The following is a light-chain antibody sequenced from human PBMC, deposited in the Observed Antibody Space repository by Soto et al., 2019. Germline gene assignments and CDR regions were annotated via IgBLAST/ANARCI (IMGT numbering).Light chain of an antibody. CDR3: QQSYSSLVT. Sequence: IEMTQSPASLSASVGDRVTITCRASQTIATYLNWFQHKSGRAPQLLIYTSSSVNSGVSSRFRGSGSGTDFTLTINDVQPEDSATYYCQQSYSSLVTFGAGTKVEIK. CDR1: QTIATY. J-gene: IGKJ4*01. V-gene: IGKV1-39*01. CDR2: TSS.